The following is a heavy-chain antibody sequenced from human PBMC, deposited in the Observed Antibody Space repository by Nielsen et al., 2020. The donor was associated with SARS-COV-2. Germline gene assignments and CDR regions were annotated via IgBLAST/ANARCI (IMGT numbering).Heavy chain of an antibody. CDR1: GYTFTGYY. D-gene: IGHD6-13*01. Sequence: SCKASGYTFTGYYMHWVRQAPGKGLEWVAVISYDGSNKYYADSVKGRFTISRDNSKNTLYLQMNSLRAEDTAVYYCARDSVAAAGRFDYWGQGTLVTVSS. CDR3: ARDSVAAAGRFDY. V-gene: IGHV3-30-3*01. J-gene: IGHJ4*02. CDR2: ISYDGSNK.